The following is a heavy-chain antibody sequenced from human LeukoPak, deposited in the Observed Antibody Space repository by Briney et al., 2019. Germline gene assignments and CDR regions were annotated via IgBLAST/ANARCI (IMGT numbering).Heavy chain of an antibody. Sequence: PSQTLSLTCTVSGGSISSGTYYWSWIRQPAGKGLEWIGRIYASGSTDYNPSLKSRVTISLDTSKNQFSLKLNSVTAADTAVYYCARKGDVWGKGTTVTVSS. CDR2: IYASGST. CDR3: ARKGDV. J-gene: IGHJ6*04. CDR1: GGSISSGTYY. V-gene: IGHV4-61*02.